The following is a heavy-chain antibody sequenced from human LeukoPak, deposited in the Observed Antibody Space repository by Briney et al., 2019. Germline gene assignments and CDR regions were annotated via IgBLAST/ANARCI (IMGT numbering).Heavy chain of an antibody. CDR2: INPNSGGT. CDR3: ARGSSMVRGVIFLPFDY. Sequence: ASVKVSCKASGYTFTGYYMHWVRQAPGQGLEWMGWINPNSGGTNYAQKFQGRVTMTRDTSINTAYMELSRLRSDDTAVYYCARGSSMVRGVIFLPFDYWGQGTLVTVSS. D-gene: IGHD3-10*01. CDR1: GYTFTGYY. J-gene: IGHJ4*02. V-gene: IGHV1-2*02.